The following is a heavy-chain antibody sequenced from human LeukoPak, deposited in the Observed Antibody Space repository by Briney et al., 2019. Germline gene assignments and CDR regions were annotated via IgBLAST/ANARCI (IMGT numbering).Heavy chain of an antibody. CDR3: ARETLNYYGSSGYYPDC. V-gene: IGHV3-7*01. Sequence: GGSLRLSCAASGFTFSSYWMSWVRQAPGKGLEWVANIKQDGSEKYYVDSVKGRFTISRDNAKNSLYLQMNSLRAEDTAVYYCARETLNYYGSSGYYPDCWGQGTLVTVSS. D-gene: IGHD3-22*01. CDR2: IKQDGSEK. CDR1: GFTFSSYW. J-gene: IGHJ4*02.